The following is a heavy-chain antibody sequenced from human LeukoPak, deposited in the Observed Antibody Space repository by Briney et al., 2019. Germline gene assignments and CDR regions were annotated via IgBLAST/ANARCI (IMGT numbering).Heavy chain of an antibody. V-gene: IGHV4-4*07. Sequence: SETLSLTCTVSGGSISSYYWGWIRQPAGKGLEWIGRIYTSGSTNYNPSLKSRVTMSVDTSKNQFSLKLSSVTAADTAVYYCARSQRISIFGVVRWFDPWGQGTLVTVSS. D-gene: IGHD3-3*01. J-gene: IGHJ5*02. CDR2: IYTSGST. CDR1: GGSISSYY. CDR3: ARSQRISIFGVVRWFDP.